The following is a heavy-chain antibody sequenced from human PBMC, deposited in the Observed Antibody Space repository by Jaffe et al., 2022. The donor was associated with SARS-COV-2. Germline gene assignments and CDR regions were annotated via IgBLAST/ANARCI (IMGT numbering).Heavy chain of an antibody. CDR3: ARQGGYYYDSSGHANSYDY. CDR1: GGSISSSSYY. CDR2: IYYSGST. Sequence: QLQLQESGPGLVKPSETLSLTCTVSGGSISSSSYYWGWIRQPPGKGLEWIGSIYYSGSTYYNPSLKSRVTISVDTSKNQFSLKLSSVTAADTAVYYCARQGGYYYDSSGHANSYDYWGQGTLVTVSS. J-gene: IGHJ4*02. V-gene: IGHV4-39*01. D-gene: IGHD3-22*01.